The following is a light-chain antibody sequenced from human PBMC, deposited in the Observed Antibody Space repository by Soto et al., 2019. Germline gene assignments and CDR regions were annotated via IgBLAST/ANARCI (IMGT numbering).Light chain of an antibody. CDR2: GAS. CDR3: QQYGSSPRT. V-gene: IGKV3-20*01. CDR1: QSVRSSH. J-gene: IGKJ1*01. Sequence: EIVLTQSPGTLSLSPGERATLSCRTSQSVRSSHLAWYQQKSGQAPRLLIYGASSRATGIPGRFSGSGSGTDFTLTISRLEPEDFAVYYCQQYGSSPRTFGQGTKVDIK.